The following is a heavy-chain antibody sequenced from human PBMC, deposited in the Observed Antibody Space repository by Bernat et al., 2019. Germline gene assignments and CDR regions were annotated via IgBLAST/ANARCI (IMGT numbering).Heavy chain of an antibody. V-gene: IGHV4-4*02. CDR1: GGSISSSNW. CDR3: ARWGVRGIRYMTTVTFLDY. J-gene: IGHJ4*02. D-gene: IGHD4-17*01. Sequence: QVQLQESGPGLVKPSGTLSLTCAVSGGSISSSNWWSWVRQPPGKGLEWIGEIYHSGSTNYNPSLKSRVTISVDKSKNQFSLKLSSVTAADTAVYYCARWGVRGIRYMTTVTFLDYWGQGTLVTVSS. CDR2: IYHSGST.